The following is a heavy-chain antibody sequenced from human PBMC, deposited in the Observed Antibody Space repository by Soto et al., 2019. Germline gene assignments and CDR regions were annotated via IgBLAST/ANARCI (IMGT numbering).Heavy chain of an antibody. CDR3: ARSYRGQFDY. CDR1: GGSISSYY. J-gene: IGHJ4*02. V-gene: IGHV4-59*01. Sequence: SETLSLTCTVSGGSISSYYWNWVRQPPGKGLEWIGSIYYSGSTNYNPSLKSRVTISVDTSKNQFSLKLSSVTAADTAVYYCARSYRGQFDYWGQGTLVTVSS. D-gene: IGHD3-16*02. CDR2: IYYSGST.